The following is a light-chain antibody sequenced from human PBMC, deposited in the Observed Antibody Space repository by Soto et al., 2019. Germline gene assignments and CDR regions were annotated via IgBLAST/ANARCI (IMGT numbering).Light chain of an antibody. Sequence: EFVLTHSPGTLSLSPWEIATLSCRASQSVSSYLAWYQQKPGPAPRLLIYDASNRATGIPARFSGSGSGTDFTLTISRLEPEDFAVYYCQQYGSSPQTFGHGTKVDIK. J-gene: IGKJ1*01. CDR1: QSVSSY. V-gene: IGKV3-20*01. CDR3: QQYGSSPQT. CDR2: DAS.